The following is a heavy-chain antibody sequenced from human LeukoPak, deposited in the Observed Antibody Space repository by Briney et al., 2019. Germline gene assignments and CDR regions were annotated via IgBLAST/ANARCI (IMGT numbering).Heavy chain of an antibody. V-gene: IGHV3-23*01. CDR1: GFSFSIYG. J-gene: IGHJ5*02. D-gene: IGHD6-6*01. Sequence: GGSLRLSCVASGFSFSIYGMTWVRQAPGKGLEWVSSIDGSGGEIHYADSVKGRFTISRDNSKNTVHLQMNSLRDEDTAVFYCAKGGPFSTSSQKYFDPWGRGSLVIVS. CDR2: IDGSGGEI. CDR3: AKGGPFSTSSQKYFDP.